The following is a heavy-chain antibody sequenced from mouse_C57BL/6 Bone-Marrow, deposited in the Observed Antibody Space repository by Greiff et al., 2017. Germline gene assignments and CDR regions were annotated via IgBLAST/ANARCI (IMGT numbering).Heavy chain of an antibody. V-gene: IGHV2-2*01. CDR1: GFSLTSYG. CDR3: ASYSNYGAY. Sequence: VKLQESGPRLVQPSQSLSITYTVSGFSLTSYGVHWVRQSPGKGLEWLGVIWSGGSTDYNAAFISRLSISKDNSKSQVFFKMNSLQADDTAIYYCASYSNYGAYWGQGTLVTVSA. D-gene: IGHD2-5*01. CDR2: IWSGGST. J-gene: IGHJ3*01.